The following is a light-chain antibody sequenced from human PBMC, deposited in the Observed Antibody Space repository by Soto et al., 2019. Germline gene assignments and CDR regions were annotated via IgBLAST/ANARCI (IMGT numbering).Light chain of an antibody. CDR1: QSLLYTSNNKNS. Sequence: DFAVTQSPKSLAVTLGGRATINCKSSQSLLYTSNNKNSLAWYQQKPGQPPKLIIYWASTRESGVPDRFKGSGSGTDFTLTISNLQAEDAAVYYCQQYYTTPRTFGQGTKVEI. J-gene: IGKJ1*01. V-gene: IGKV4-1*01. CDR2: WAS. CDR3: QQYYTTPRT.